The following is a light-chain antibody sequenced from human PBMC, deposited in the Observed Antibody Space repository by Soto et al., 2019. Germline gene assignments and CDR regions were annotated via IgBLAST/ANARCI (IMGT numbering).Light chain of an antibody. CDR1: QSVGSNN. V-gene: IGKV3-20*01. CDR2: DAS. J-gene: IGKJ5*01. Sequence: EIVLTQSPGTQSLSPGKTATLSCRASQSVGSNNLAWYHQKPGQTPRLLIYDASSRATGIPDRFSGSGSGTDFTLTISRLEPEDFAVYYCQQYANSITFGQGTRLEIE. CDR3: QQYANSIT.